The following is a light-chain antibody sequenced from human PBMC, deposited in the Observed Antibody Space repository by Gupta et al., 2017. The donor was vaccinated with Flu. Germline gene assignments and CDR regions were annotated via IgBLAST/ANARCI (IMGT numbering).Light chain of an antibody. CDR1: HDINNF. CDR2: DAD. J-gene: IGKJ5*01. Sequence: GDRVTITCQASHDINNFLNWYQQKPGQAPNLLIYDADNLRTGVPSRFSGSGSGTEFTLTISSLQAEDIATYYCQQDAHLPITFGQGTRLEIK. CDR3: QQDAHLPIT. V-gene: IGKV1-33*01.